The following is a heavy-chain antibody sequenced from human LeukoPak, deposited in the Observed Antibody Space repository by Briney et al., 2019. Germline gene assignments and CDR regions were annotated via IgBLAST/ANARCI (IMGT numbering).Heavy chain of an antibody. CDR3: ARGRKWEPANEYYFDY. Sequence: SETLSLTCAVYGGSSSGYYWSWIRQPPGKGLEWIGEINHSGSTNYNPCLKSRVTISVDTSKNRFSLKLSSVTAADTAVYYCARGRKWEPANEYYFDYWGQGTLVTVSS. V-gene: IGHV4-34*01. CDR1: GGSSSGYY. CDR2: INHSGST. D-gene: IGHD1-26*01. J-gene: IGHJ4*02.